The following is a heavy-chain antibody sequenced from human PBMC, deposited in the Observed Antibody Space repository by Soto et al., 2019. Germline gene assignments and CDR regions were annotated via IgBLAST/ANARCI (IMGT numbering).Heavy chain of an antibody. CDR1: GFTFGDYA. CDR3: TRASSWYSYYYGMDV. V-gene: IGHV3-49*04. D-gene: IGHD6-13*01. J-gene: IGHJ6*02. Sequence: GGSLRLSCTASGFTFGDYAMSWVRQAPGKGLEWVGFIRSKAYGGTTEYAASVKGRFTISRDDSKSIAYLQMNSLKTEDTAVYYCTRASSWYSYYYGMDVWGQGTTVTVSS. CDR2: IRSKAYGGTT.